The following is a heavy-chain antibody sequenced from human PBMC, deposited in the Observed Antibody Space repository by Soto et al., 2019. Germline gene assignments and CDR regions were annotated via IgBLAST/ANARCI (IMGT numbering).Heavy chain of an antibody. CDR3: ATELGENPASPFDA. D-gene: IGHD3-10*01. J-gene: IGHJ4*02. V-gene: IGHV1-69*01. Sequence: QVQLVQSGADVKKPGSSVKVSCQASGVTFSSETLGWVRQAPGQGLGWVGGIIPLFGTASYAQKFQGRVTLTADESTSTVYMELSSLRSDDTAVYFCATELGENPASPFDAWGQGTLVTVSS. CDR2: IIPLFGTA. CDR1: GVTFSSET.